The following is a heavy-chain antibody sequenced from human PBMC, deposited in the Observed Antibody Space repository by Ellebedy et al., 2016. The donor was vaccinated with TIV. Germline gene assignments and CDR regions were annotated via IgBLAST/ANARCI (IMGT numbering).Heavy chain of an antibody. CDR1: GFSLSTSGVG. J-gene: IGHJ3*02. D-gene: IGHD1-26*01. Sequence: SGPTLVKPTQTLTLTCTFSGFSLSTSGVGVGWIRQPPGKALEWLALIYWDDDKRYSPSLKSRLTITKDTSKNQVVLTITNMDPVDTATYYCAHRPKVEWDPKRGAFDIWGQGTMVTVSS. CDR2: IYWDDDK. V-gene: IGHV2-5*02. CDR3: AHRPKVEWDPKRGAFDI.